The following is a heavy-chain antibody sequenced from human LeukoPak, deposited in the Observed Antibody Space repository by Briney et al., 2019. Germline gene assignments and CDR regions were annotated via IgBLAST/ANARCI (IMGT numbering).Heavy chain of an antibody. D-gene: IGHD3-16*01. CDR2: IYHSDRN. Sequence: PDTLSLTHTVSCHSINSGYYWGWVRLPPGKGLEWIGSIYHSDRNPYNPSLQNRVPIFVKTSQTQSSLSLSSGTAADTAVYYCARVGESTSWQNYYDYTDVWGKGTTVTVSS. V-gene: IGHV4-38-2*02. CDR3: ARVGESTSWQNYYDYTDV. CDR1: CHSINSGYY. J-gene: IGHJ6*03.